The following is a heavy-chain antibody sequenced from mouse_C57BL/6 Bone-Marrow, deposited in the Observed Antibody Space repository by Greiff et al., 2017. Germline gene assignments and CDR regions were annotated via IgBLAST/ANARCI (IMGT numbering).Heavy chain of an antibody. D-gene: IGHD1-2*01. CDR2: IYPGSGNT. J-gene: IGHJ3*01. Sequence: QVQLQQPGAELVMPGASVKISCKASGYSFTSYYIHWVKQRPGQGLEWIGWIYPGSGNTKYNEKFKGKATLTADTSSSTAYMPLSSLTSEDSAVYYCARSLLRLLAYWGQGTLVTVSA. CDR1: GYSFTSYY. V-gene: IGHV1-66*01. CDR3: ARSLLRLLAY.